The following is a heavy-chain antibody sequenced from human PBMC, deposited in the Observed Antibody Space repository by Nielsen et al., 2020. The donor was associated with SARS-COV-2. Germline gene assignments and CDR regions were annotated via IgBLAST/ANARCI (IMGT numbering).Heavy chain of an antibody. CDR2: ISYDGSNK. CDR1: GFTFSSYA. J-gene: IGHJ6*02. CDR3: AREDYDILTRTYGMDV. Sequence: GESLTLSCAASGFTFSSYAMHWVRQAAGKGLEWVAFISYDGSNKYYADSVKGRFTISRAHSKNTLYLQMNSLRAEDTAVYYCAREDYDILTRTYGMDVWGQGTTVTVSS. D-gene: IGHD3-9*01. V-gene: IGHV3-30*04.